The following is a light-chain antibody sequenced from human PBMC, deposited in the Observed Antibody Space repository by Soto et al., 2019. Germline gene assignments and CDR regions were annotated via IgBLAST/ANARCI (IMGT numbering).Light chain of an antibody. CDR3: GTWDSRLSGWV. J-gene: IGLJ3*02. V-gene: IGLV1-51*02. Sequence: QSVLTQPPSVSAAPGQTVTISCSGSSSNIGNNYVSWYQQLPGTAPKLLIYENNKRPSGIPARFSGSKSGTSATLGITGLQAGDEADYYCGTWDSRLSGWVFGGGTKLTVL. CDR2: ENN. CDR1: SSNIGNNY.